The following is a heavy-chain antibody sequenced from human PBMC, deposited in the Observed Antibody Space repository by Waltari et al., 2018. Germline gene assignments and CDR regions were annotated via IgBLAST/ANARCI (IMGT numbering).Heavy chain of an antibody. D-gene: IGHD6-13*01. Sequence: QVQLVESGGGVVQPGGSLRLSCAASGFTFSSYGMHWVRQAPGKGLEWVAFIRYDGSNKDYADSVKGRFTISRDNSKNTLYLQMNSLRAEDTAVYYCAKDLSRSAAGTDYWGQGTLVTVSS. CDR2: IRYDGSNK. J-gene: IGHJ4*02. V-gene: IGHV3-30*02. CDR3: AKDLSRSAAGTDY. CDR1: GFTFSSYG.